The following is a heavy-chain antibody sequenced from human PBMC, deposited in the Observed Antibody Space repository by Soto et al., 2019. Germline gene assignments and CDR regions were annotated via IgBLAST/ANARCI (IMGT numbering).Heavy chain of an antibody. D-gene: IGHD6-19*01. Sequence: PGGSLRLSCAVSGFTFSSYEMTWVRQAPGKGLEWVSYIGTSGKTIYYADSVRGRFTISRDNAKNTLYLQMNSLRAEDTAVYYCARGPYSSGWYAAVNRPDYWGQGTMVTVSS. V-gene: IGHV3-48*03. J-gene: IGHJ4*02. CDR2: IGTSGKTI. CDR1: GFTFSSYE. CDR3: ARGPYSSGWYAAVNRPDY.